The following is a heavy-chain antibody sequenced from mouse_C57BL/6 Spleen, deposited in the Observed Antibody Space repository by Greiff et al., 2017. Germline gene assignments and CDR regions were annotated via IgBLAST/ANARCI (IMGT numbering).Heavy chain of an antibody. CDR1: GYTFTSYW. Sequence: QVQLQQPGAELVRPGSSVKLSCKASGYTFTSYWMDWVKQRPGQGLEWIGNIYPSDSETHYNQKFKGKSTLTVDKSSSTAYMQLSSLTSEDSAVXYCARGGVLYAMDYWGQGTSVTVSS. CDR2: IYPSDSET. J-gene: IGHJ4*01. CDR3: ARGGVLYAMDY. V-gene: IGHV1-61*01.